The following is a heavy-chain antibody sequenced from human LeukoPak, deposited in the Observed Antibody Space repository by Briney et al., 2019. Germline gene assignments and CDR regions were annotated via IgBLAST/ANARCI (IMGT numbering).Heavy chain of an antibody. CDR1: GGSISSGSYY. D-gene: IGHD2-2*01. CDR2: IYTSGST. Sequence: SETLSLTCTVSGGSISSGSYYWSWIRQPAGKGLEWIGRIYTSGSTNYNPSLKSRVTISVDTSKNQFSLKLSSVTAADTAVYYCARIAGYCSSTSCQGYYYYYMDVWGKGTTVTVSS. J-gene: IGHJ6*03. CDR3: ARIAGYCSSTSCQGYYYYYMDV. V-gene: IGHV4-61*02.